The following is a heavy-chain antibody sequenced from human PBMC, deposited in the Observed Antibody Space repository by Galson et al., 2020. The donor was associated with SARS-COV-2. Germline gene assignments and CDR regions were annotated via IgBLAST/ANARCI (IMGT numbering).Heavy chain of an antibody. CDR2: ISWDGGST. V-gene: IGHV3-43*01. CDR3: AKNRFGGVIASLGY. D-gene: IGHD3-16*02. J-gene: IGHJ4*02. CDR1: GFTFDDYT. Sequence: GESLKISCAASGFTFDDYTMHWVRQAPGKGLEWVSLISWDGGSTYYADSVKGRFTISRDNSKQSLFLQMNSLRTEDTALYYCAKNRFGGVIASLGYWGQGTLGTVSS.